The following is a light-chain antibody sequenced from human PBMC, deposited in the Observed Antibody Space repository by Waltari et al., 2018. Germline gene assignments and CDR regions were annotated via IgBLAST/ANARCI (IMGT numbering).Light chain of an antibody. J-gene: IGKJ4*01. CDR1: QGISSY. Sequence: DIQLTQSPSFLSASVRDRVTITCRASQGISSYLAWYQQKPGKAPKLLLYSASSLQSGVPSRFSGSGSGTEFSLTTSSLQPEDFATYYCQQYDTSPPTFGGGTKVAIK. CDR2: SAS. V-gene: IGKV1-9*01. CDR3: QQYDTSPPT.